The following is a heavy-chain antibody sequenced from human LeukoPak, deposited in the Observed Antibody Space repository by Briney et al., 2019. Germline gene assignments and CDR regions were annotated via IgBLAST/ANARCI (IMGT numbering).Heavy chain of an antibody. V-gene: IGHV3-23*01. D-gene: IGHD6-19*01. CDR1: GFTFRSYA. CDR3: AKTTAGYSSGRYPGWPVDY. J-gene: IGHJ4*02. CDR2: ISGSGGDT. Sequence: PGGSLRLSCAASGFTFRSYAIYWVRQAPGKGLEWVSGISGSGGDTYFADSVKDRFTISRDNSKSTVFLQMDRLRAEDTAVYYCAKTTAGYSSGRYPGWPVDYWGQGTLVTVSS.